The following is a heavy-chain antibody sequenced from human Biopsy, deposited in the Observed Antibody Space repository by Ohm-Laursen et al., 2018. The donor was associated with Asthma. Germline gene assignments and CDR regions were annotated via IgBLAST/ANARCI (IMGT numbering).Heavy chain of an antibody. J-gene: IGHJ4*02. Sequence: SVKVSCKPLGGTFNTYVIGWARQAPGQGLEWMGGINFVFGTTTYPQKFQDRVTITADDSTSTVYMELSSLRSEDPAVYYCARKAGSYISRTCYSLDFWGQGTLVTVSS. CDR2: INFVFGTT. D-gene: IGHD2-15*01. V-gene: IGHV1-69*13. CDR1: GGTFNTYV. CDR3: ARKAGSYISRTCYSLDF.